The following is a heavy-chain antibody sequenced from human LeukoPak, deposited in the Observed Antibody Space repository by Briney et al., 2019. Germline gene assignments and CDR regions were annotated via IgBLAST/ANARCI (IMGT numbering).Heavy chain of an antibody. CDR2: ITSSSDTI. J-gene: IGHJ4*02. Sequence: GGSLRLSCAASGFTFVSYSMNWVRRAPGKGLEWVSYITSSSDTIYYADSVKGRFTTSRDNARNSLYLQMNSQGDEDTAVYYCARDEGGYTLFWGQGTLVTVSS. CDR1: GFTFVSYS. D-gene: IGHD5-18*01. V-gene: IGHV3-48*02. CDR3: ARDEGGYTLF.